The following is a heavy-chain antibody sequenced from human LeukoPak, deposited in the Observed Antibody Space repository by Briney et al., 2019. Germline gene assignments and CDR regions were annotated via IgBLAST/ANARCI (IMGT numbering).Heavy chain of an antibody. J-gene: IGHJ4*02. Sequence: KPSETLSLTCTVSGGSISSGSYYWSWIRQPAGKGLEWIGRIYTSGSTNYNPSLKSRVTISVDTSKNQFSLKLSSVTAADTAVYYCARASAIVGAPPDYWGQGTLVTVSS. CDR3: ARASAIVGAPPDY. V-gene: IGHV4-61*02. D-gene: IGHD1-26*01. CDR2: IYTSGST. CDR1: GGSISSGSYY.